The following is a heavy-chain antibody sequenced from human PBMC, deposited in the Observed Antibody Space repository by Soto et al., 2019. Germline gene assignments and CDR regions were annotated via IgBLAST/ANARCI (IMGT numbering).Heavy chain of an antibody. Sequence: GGSLRLSCAASGFTFSSYGMHWVRQAPGKGLEWVAVISYDGSNKYYADSVKGRFTISRDNSKNTLYLQMNSLRAEDTAVYYCAKGAEATYYDILTGYYAGVEYYFDNWGPGTLVTVSS. CDR2: ISYDGSNK. CDR3: AKGAEATYYDILTGYYAGVEYYFDN. CDR1: GFTFSSYG. J-gene: IGHJ4*02. D-gene: IGHD3-9*01. V-gene: IGHV3-30*18.